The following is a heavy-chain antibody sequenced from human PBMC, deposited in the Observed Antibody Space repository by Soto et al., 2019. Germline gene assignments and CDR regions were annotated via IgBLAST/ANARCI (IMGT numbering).Heavy chain of an antibody. J-gene: IGHJ4*02. Sequence: EVQLLESGGGLEQPGGSLRLSCAASGFTFSSYAMSWVRQAPGKGLEWVSTVTGNGDNTYYVDSVKARFTVSRDNSKNTLYLQMNRLRVEDTAVYYCDEYYYDNDGRSFDYWGQGTLVTV. CDR3: DEYYYDNDGRSFDY. V-gene: IGHV3-23*01. CDR2: VTGNGDNT. D-gene: IGHD3-22*01. CDR1: GFTFSSYA.